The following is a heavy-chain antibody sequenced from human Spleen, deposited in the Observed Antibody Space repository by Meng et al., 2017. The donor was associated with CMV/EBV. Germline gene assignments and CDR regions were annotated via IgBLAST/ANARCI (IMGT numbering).Heavy chain of an antibody. D-gene: IGHD5-12*01. J-gene: IGHJ6*02. V-gene: IGHV1-69*05. CDR3: ARGTSGYQVATIWDDYSYYGMDV. CDR1: GGTFSSYA. CDR2: IIPIFGTA. Sequence: SVKVSCKASGGTFSSYAISWVRQAPGQGLEWMGGIIPIFGTANYAQKFQGRVTITTDESTSTAYMELSSLRSEDTAVYYCARGTSGYQVATIWDDYSYYGMDVWGQGTTVTVSS.